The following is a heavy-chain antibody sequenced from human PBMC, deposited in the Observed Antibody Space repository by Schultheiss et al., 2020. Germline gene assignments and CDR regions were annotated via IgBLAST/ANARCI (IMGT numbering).Heavy chain of an antibody. CDR2: IYYSGST. J-gene: IGHJ5*02. D-gene: IGHD2-2*01. CDR3: ARTVVEDSNWFDP. Sequence: ETLSLTCTVSGGSISSSSYYWGWIRQPPGKGLEWIGSIYYSGSTYYNPSLKSRVTISVDTSKNQFSLKLSSVTAADTAVYYCARTVVEDSNWFDPWGQGTLVTVSS. CDR1: GGSISSSSYY. V-gene: IGHV4-39*01.